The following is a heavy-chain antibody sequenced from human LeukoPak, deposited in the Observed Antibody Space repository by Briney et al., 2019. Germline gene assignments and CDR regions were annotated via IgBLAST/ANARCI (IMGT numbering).Heavy chain of an antibody. J-gene: IGHJ4*02. V-gene: IGHV3-11*04. CDR1: GFTFSDYY. D-gene: IGHD3-22*01. CDR2: ISSSGSTI. CDR3: ARDSSYYYDSSALKY. Sequence: GGSLRLSCAASGFTFSDYYMSWIRQAPGKGLEWVSYISSSGSTIYYADSVKGRFTISRDNAKNSLYLQMNSLRAEDTAVYYCARDSSYYYDSSALKYWGQGTLVTVSS.